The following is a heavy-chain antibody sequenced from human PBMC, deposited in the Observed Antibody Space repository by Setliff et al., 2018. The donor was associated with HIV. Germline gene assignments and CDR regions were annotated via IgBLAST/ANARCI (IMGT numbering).Heavy chain of an antibody. D-gene: IGHD3-10*01. V-gene: IGHV1-3*01. CDR2: INVGKGDT. J-gene: IGHJ4*01. CDR3: ARGALLAVFDFDH. CDR1: GYTFTTYS. Sequence: ASVKVSCKASGYTFTTYSIHWVRQAPGQSLEWMGWINVGKGDTKHSQELQGRITITRDTSANTAYMELSSLTSDDTAVYFCARGALLAVFDFDHWGHGTLVTVSS.